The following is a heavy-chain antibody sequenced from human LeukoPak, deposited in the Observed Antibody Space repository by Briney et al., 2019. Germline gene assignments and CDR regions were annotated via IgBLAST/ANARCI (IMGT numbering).Heavy chain of an antibody. CDR1: GYTFTSYG. J-gene: IGHJ5*02. CDR2: ISAYNGNT. V-gene: IGHV1-18*01. Sequence: GASVKVSCKASGYTFTSYGISWVRQAPGQGLEWMGWISAYNGNTNYAQKLQGRVTITTDTSTSTAYMELRSLRSDDTAVYYCARDHCTNGVCYNWFDPWGQGTLVTVSS. D-gene: IGHD2-8*01. CDR3: ARDHCTNGVCYNWFDP.